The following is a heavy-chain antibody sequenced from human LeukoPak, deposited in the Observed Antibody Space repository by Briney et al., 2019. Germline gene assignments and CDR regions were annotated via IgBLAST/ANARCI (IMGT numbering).Heavy chain of an antibody. V-gene: IGHV3-21*01. D-gene: IGHD2-2*01. CDR1: GFTFSSYS. Sequence: GGSLRLSCAASGFTFSSYSMNWVRQAPGRGLEWVSSISSSTNYIYYADSVKGRFTISRDNTKNSLYLEMNSLRAEDTAVYYCARARLSSLLVPADQFDYWGQGTLVTVSS. CDR2: ISSSTNYI. CDR3: ARARLSSLLVPADQFDY. J-gene: IGHJ4*02.